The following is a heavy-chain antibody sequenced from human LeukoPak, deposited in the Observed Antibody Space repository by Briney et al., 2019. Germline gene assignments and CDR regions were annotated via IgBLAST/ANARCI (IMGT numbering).Heavy chain of an antibody. J-gene: IGHJ5*02. CDR2: IRSKAYGGTT. V-gene: IGHV3-49*04. Sequence: GGSLRLSCTASGFTFGDYAMSWVRQAPGKGLEWVGFIRSKAYGGTTEYAASVKGRFTISRDDSKSIAYLQMNSLKTEDTAVYYCTRSITMIVVRWFDPWGQGTLVTVPS. CDR1: GFTFGDYA. D-gene: IGHD3-22*01. CDR3: TRSITMIVVRWFDP.